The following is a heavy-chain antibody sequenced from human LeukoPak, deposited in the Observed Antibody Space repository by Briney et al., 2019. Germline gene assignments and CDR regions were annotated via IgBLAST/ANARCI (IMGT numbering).Heavy chain of an antibody. Sequence: GGSLRLSCAASGFTFSSYAMSWVRQAPGKGLEWVSAISGGGGSTYYADSVKGRFTISRDNSNNTLYLQMNSLRAEDTAVYYCARGRYYYGSGSYWNISWGQGTLVTVSS. CDR1: GFTFSSYA. J-gene: IGHJ5*02. CDR3: ARGRYYYGSGSYWNIS. CDR2: ISGGGGST. V-gene: IGHV3-23*01. D-gene: IGHD3-10*01.